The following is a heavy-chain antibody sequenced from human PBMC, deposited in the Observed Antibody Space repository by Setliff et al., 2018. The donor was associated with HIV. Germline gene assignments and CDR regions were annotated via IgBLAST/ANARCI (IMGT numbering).Heavy chain of an antibody. CDR2: IYYSGST. CDR1: GGSISSGSYY. Sequence: SETLSLTCTVSGGSISSGSYYWSWIRQPAGKGLEWIGSIYYSGSTYYNPSLKSRVTISVDTSKNQFSLKLSSVTAADTAVYYCARARDIAVAGYFDYWGQGTLVTVSS. D-gene: IGHD6-19*01. J-gene: IGHJ4*02. CDR3: ARARDIAVAGYFDY. V-gene: IGHV4-39*07.